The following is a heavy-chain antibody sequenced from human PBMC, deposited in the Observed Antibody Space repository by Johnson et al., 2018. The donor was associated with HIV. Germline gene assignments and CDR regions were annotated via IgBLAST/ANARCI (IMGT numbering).Heavy chain of an antibody. CDR2: ISYDGNNK. D-gene: IGHD4-11*01. CDR1: TFSSYA. J-gene: IGHJ3*02. CDR3: ARVPFPRPTSPNYINDAFDI. V-gene: IGHV3-30-3*01. Sequence: TFSSYAMHWVRQAPGKGLEWVAIISYDGNNKYYADSVKGRFTISRDNSKNTLYLQMNSLRLEDTALYYCARVPFPRPTSPNYINDAFDIWGHGTLVAVSS.